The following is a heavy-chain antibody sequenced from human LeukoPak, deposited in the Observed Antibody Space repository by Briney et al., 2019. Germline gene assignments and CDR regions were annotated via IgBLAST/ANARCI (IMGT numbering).Heavy chain of an antibody. CDR2: ISGSGGST. D-gene: IGHD3-16*01. J-gene: IGHJ3*02. Sequence: GGSLRLSVEPSGFTLTSIAMSWVRQAPGKGRDWVSAISGSGGSTYYADSVKGRFTISRDNSKNTLYLQMNSLRAEDTAVYYCARDANYHDSDAYYDALDIWGQGTLVTVSS. CDR1: GFTLTSIA. CDR3: ARDANYHDSDAYYDALDI. V-gene: IGHV3-23*01.